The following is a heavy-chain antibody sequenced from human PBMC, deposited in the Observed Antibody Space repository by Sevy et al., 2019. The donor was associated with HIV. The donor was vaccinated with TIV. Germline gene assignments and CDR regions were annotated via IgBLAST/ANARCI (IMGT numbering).Heavy chain of an antibody. V-gene: IGHV4-34*01. D-gene: IGHD2-2*01. CDR1: DGSFSGYY. CDR2: INESGIT. CDR3: ARSPPVVVVPGAPSWFDP. Sequence: SESLSLTCAVHDGSFSGYYWNWIRQLPGKGLEWIGEINESGITYYNPSLKSRVTISVDTSMKQFSLKPNSVTAVDSAVYFCARSPPVVVVPGAPSWFDPWGQGTLVTVSS. J-gene: IGHJ5*02.